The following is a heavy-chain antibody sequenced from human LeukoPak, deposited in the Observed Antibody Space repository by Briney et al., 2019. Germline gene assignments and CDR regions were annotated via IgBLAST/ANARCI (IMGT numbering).Heavy chain of an antibody. CDR2: IYYSEST. J-gene: IGHJ5*02. CDR3: ARGGYYGSGNDFRFDP. V-gene: IGHV4-59*01. Sequence: SSETLSLTCTVSGGSISSYYWSWIRQSPGKGLEWIGYIYYSESTYYKPSLKSRVTISVDTSKNQFSLKLSSVTAADTAVYYCARGGYYGSGNDFRFDPWGQGTLVTVSS. CDR1: GGSISSYY. D-gene: IGHD3-10*01.